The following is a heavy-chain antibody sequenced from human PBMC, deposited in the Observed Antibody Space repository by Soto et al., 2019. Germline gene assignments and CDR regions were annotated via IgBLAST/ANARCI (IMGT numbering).Heavy chain of an antibody. J-gene: IGHJ4*02. V-gene: IGHV4-39*01. CDR1: GGSISSSSYY. CDR2: IYYSGST. CDR3: ARRIGIAAAGDFDY. D-gene: IGHD6-13*01. Sequence: SETLSLTCTVSGGSISSSSYYWGWIRQPPGKGLEWIGSIYYSGSTYYNPSLKSRVTISVDTSKNQFSLKLSSVTAADTAVYSCARRIGIAAAGDFDYWAQGTLITVCS.